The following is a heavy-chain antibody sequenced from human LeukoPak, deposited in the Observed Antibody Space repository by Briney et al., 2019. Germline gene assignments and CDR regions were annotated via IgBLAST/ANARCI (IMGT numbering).Heavy chain of an antibody. CDR1: GFTFSNSW. V-gene: IGHV3-30-3*01. Sequence: GGSLRLSCAASGFTFSNSWMSWVRQAPGKGLEWVAVISYDGSNKYYADSVKGRFTISRDNSKNTLYLQMNSLRAEDTAVYYCARVSPTACWGQGTLVTVSS. CDR3: ARVSPTAC. CDR2: ISYDGSNK. J-gene: IGHJ4*02.